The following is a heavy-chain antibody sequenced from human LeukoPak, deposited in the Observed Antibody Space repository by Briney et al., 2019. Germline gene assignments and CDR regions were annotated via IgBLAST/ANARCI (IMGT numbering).Heavy chain of an antibody. CDR1: GYSFTSYS. V-gene: IGHV7-4-1*02. CDR3: ARDAHLILIDY. D-gene: IGHD3-3*02. Sequence: ASVKVSCKASGYSFTSYSMNWVRQAPGQGLEWMGWISTNTGNPTYAQGFTGRFVFSLDTSVSTAYLQISSLKAEDTAVYYCARDAHLILIDYWGQGSLVTVSS. CDR2: ISTNTGNP. J-gene: IGHJ4*02.